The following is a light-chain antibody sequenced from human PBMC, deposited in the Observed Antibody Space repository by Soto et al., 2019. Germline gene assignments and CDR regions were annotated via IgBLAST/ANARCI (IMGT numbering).Light chain of an antibody. CDR2: SIS. Sequence: QSVLTQPPSASGTPGQRVTMSCSGRRSDIGSNNVNWYQEVPGTAPKLLIHSISQRPSGVPDRFAGSKSGPSASLAISGLQSEDEADYYCAAWYDSLTGWVFGGGTKLAVL. CDR3: AAWYDSLTGWV. CDR1: RSDIGSNN. J-gene: IGLJ3*02. V-gene: IGLV1-44*01.